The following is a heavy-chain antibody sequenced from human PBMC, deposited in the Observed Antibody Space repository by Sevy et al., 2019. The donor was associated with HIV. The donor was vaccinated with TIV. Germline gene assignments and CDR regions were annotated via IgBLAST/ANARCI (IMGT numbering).Heavy chain of an antibody. CDR2: ISSDGINH. V-gene: IGHV3-30*18. Sequence: GSLRLSCSAFGFNFQTFGMHWIRQAPGKGPEWLAVISSDGINHNYAASVKGRFTIYSDNSKSLLFLQMNSLTPNDTAVYFCTKESLRGTYIRGDFDHWGQGTLVTVSS. CDR3: TKESLRGTYIRGDFDH. J-gene: IGHJ4*02. CDR1: GFNFQTFG. D-gene: IGHD3-10*02.